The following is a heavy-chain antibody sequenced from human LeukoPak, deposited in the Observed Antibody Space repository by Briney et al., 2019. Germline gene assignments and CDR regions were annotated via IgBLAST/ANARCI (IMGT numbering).Heavy chain of an antibody. CDR2: INPSGGST. V-gene: IGHV1-46*01. D-gene: IGHD2-21*02. J-gene: IGHJ6*03. Sequence: ASVKVSCKASGYTFTSYYMHWVRQAPGQGLEWMGIINPSGGSTSYAQKFQGRVTMTRDTSTSTVYMELSSLRSEDTAVYYCARGQGYCGGDCYPPHYYYYMDVWGKGTTVTVSS. CDR3: ARGQGYCGGDCYPPHYYYYMDV. CDR1: GYTFTSYY.